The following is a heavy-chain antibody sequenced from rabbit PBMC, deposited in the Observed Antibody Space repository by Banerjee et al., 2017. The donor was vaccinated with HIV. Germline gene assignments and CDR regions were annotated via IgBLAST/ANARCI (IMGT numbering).Heavy chain of an antibody. CDR1: GFSFSSSYY. CDR3: ARDGVFYISSGW. CDR2: IDSGDGST. D-gene: IGHD4-1*01. J-gene: IGHJ4*01. V-gene: IGHV1S47*01. Sequence: QEQLVESGGGLVQPEGSLTLTCTASGFSFSSSYYMCWVRQAPGKGPEWIACIDSGDGSTYYASWVNGRFSISRSTSLNTVTLQMTSLTAADTATYFCARDGVFYISSGWWGQGTLVTVS.